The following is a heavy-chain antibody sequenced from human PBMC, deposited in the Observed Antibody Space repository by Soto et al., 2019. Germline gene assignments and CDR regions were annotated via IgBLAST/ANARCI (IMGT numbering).Heavy chain of an antibody. CDR3: GRSHGAGSY. D-gene: IGHD4-17*01. CDR1: GFTFIDYY. V-gene: IGHV3-11*01. CDR2: ISSTGKNI. Sequence: QVRLVESGRDLVKPGESLRLSCVASGFTFIDYYMNWVRQAPGKGLEWISYISSTGKNIYYSDSVKGRFIVSRDNAKNSLFLQMNSLTADDTAVYYCGRSHGAGSYWGQGTRVTVSS. J-gene: IGHJ4*02.